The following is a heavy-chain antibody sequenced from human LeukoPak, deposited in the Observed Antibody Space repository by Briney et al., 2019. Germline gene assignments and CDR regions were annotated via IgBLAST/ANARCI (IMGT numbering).Heavy chain of an antibody. D-gene: IGHD3-22*01. CDR1: GFTFSSYS. CDR2: ISGSSRPI. Sequence: GGSLRLSCAASGFTFSSYSMNWVRQAPGRGLEWVSYISGSSRPIYYADSVKGRFTISRDNAKNSLYLQMNSLRAEDTALYYCAKDSDPYYYDSSGYYAYWGQGTLVTVSS. V-gene: IGHV3-48*04. J-gene: IGHJ4*02. CDR3: AKDSDPYYYDSSGYYAY.